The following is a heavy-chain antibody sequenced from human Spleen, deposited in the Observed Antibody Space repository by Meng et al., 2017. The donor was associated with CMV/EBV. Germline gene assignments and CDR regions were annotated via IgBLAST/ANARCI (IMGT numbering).Heavy chain of an antibody. CDR2: ITSSGSTI. CDR3: ARGYNGCRH. J-gene: IGHJ4*02. V-gene: IGHV3-11*01. CDR1: GFTFDVCA. D-gene: IGHD5-12*01. Sequence: GESLKISCAASGFTFDVCAMHWVRQAPGKGLEWVSCITSSGSTIYYADSVKGRFTISRDNAKNSLYLQMNSLRAEDTAVYYCARGYNGCRHWGQGTLVTVSS.